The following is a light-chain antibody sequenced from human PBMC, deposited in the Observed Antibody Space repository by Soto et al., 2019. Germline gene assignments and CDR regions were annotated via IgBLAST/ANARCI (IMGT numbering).Light chain of an antibody. Sequence: QLVLTQSPSASASLGASVKLTCTLSSGHSSYAIAWHQQQPEKGPRYLMKLNSDGSHSKGDGIPDRFSGSSSGAERYLTISSLQSEDEADYYCQTWGTGIRWVFGGGTKVTVL. V-gene: IGLV4-69*01. CDR3: QTWGTGIRWV. CDR2: LNSDGSH. CDR1: SGHSSYA. J-gene: IGLJ3*02.